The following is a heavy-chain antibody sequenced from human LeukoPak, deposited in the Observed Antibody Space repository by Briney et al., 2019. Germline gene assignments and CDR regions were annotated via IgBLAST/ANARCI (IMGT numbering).Heavy chain of an antibody. V-gene: IGHV4-34*01. D-gene: IGHD6-19*01. CDR3: ARRKWLVTYFDY. Sequence: SETLSLTCAVYGGSFSGYYWSWIRQPPGKGLEWIGEINHSGSTNYNSSLKSRVTISVDTSKNQFSLKLSSVTAADTAVYYCARRKWLVTYFDYWGQGTLVTVSS. CDR1: GGSFSGYY. CDR2: INHSGST. J-gene: IGHJ4*02.